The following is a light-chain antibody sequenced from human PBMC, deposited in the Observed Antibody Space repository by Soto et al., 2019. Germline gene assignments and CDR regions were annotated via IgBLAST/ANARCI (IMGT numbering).Light chain of an antibody. J-gene: IGLJ1*01. Sequence: QSVLTQPASVSGSPGQSITISCTGTSDDFGYYNYVSWYQQFPGKVPKLLIYHVSYRPSGVSNRFSGSKSGNSASLTISGLQAEDEADYFCTSFTSDHLYVFGTGTQLTVL. CDR3: TSFTSDHLYV. V-gene: IGLV2-14*03. CDR1: SDDFGYYNY. CDR2: HVS.